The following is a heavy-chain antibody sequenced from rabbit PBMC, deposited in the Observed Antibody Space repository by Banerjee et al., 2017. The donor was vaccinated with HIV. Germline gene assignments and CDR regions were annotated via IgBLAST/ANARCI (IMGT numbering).Heavy chain of an antibody. CDR1: GFDFSSNA. Sequence: QSLEESGGDLVKPEGSLTLTCKASGFDFSSNAMYWVRQAPGKGLEWIASIDSGSSGTTYYASWAKGRFTISKTSSTTVTLQMTSLTGADTATYFCASHPDSSWGLWGQGTLVTVS. D-gene: IGHD4-2*01. V-gene: IGHV1S40*01. CDR3: ASHPDSSWGL. CDR2: IDSGSSGTT. J-gene: IGHJ4*01.